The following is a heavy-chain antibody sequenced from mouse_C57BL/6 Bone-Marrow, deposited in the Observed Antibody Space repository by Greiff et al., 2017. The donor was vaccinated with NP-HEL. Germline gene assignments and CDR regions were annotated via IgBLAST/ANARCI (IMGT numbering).Heavy chain of an antibody. V-gene: IGHV1-61*01. D-gene: IGHD2-3*01. J-gene: IGHJ1*03. CDR2: IYPSDSET. CDR3: VKNPGGLLRYFDV. Sequence: QVQLQQPGAELVRPGSSVKLSCKASGYTFTSYWMDWVKQRPGQGLEWIGNIYPSDSETHYNQKFKDKATLTADKSSSTAYMQLSSLTSEDSAVYYCVKNPGGLLRYFDVWGTGTTVTVSS. CDR1: GYTFTSYW.